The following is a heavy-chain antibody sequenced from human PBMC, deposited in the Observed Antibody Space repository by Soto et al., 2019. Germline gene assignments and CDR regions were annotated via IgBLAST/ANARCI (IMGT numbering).Heavy chain of an antibody. V-gene: IGHV1-69*01. J-gene: IGHJ4*01. CDR3: VRVVDAGSGYEFDS. CDR1: GGTFNNFA. D-gene: IGHD6-19*01. Sequence: QVQLVQSGAEVKKPRSSVRVSCTASGGTFNNFALSWVRQAPGQGLEWLGGIIPFFRTANYARKFQGRVSISADGSSRTGFMELSSLNSDDTAVYYGVRVVDAGSGYEFDSWGQGTLVTVSS. CDR2: IIPFFRTA.